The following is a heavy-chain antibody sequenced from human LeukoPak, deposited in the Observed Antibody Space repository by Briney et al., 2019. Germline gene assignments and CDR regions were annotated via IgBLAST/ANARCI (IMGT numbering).Heavy chain of an antibody. CDR3: ARDYYDSSGYGWYFDL. CDR2: ISAYNGNT. J-gene: IGHJ2*01. D-gene: IGHD3-22*01. V-gene: IGHV1-18*01. Sequence: ASVKVSCKASGYTFTSYGISWVRQAPGQGLERMGWISAYNGNTNYAQKLQGRVTMTTDTSTSTAYMELRSLRSDDTAVYYCARDYYDSSGYGWYFDLWGRGTLVTVSS. CDR1: GYTFTSYG.